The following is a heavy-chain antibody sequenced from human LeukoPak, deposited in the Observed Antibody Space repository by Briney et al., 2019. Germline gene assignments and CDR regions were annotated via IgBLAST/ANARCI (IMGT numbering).Heavy chain of an antibody. J-gene: IGHJ6*03. Sequence: PSETLSLTCAVYGGSFSGYYWSWIRQPPGKGLEWIGEINHSGSTNYNPSLKSRVTISVDTSKNQFSLKLSSVTAADTAVYYCARGLRYSYGWSYYYYMDVWGKGTTVTISS. D-gene: IGHD5-18*01. CDR2: INHSGST. CDR1: GGSFSGYY. V-gene: IGHV4-34*01. CDR3: ARGLRYSYGWSYYYYMDV.